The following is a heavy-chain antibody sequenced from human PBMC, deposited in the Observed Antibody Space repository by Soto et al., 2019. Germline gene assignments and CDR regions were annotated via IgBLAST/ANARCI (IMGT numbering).Heavy chain of an antibody. D-gene: IGHD3-22*01. V-gene: IGHV4-30-4*01. Sequence: QVQLQESGPGLVKPSQTLSLTCTVSGGSISSGDYYWSWIRQPPGKGLEWIGYIYYSGSTYYNPSLKSRVTISVDPSKNQFSLKRSSVTAADTAVYYCARDYDSAGGWFDPWGQGTLVTVSS. CDR1: GGSISSGDYY. J-gene: IGHJ5*02. CDR2: IYYSGST. CDR3: ARDYDSAGGWFDP.